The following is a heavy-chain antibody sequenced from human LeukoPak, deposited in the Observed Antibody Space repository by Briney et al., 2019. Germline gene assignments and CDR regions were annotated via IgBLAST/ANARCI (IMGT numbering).Heavy chain of an antibody. CDR3: ARLFSWLNAFDI. CDR1: GGSISSSSYY. V-gene: IGHV4-39*01. J-gene: IGHJ3*02. Sequence: SETLSLTCTVSGGSISSSSYYWGWIRQPPGKGLEWIGSIYYSGSTYYNPSLKSRVTISVDTSKNQFSPKLSSVTAADTAVYYCARLFSWLNAFDIWGQGTMVTVSS. D-gene: IGHD3-10*01. CDR2: IYYSGST.